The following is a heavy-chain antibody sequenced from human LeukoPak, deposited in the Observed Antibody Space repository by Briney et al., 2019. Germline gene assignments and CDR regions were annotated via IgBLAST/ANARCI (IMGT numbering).Heavy chain of an antibody. CDR3: ASLRPNFPEDP. CDR1: GFTVSSNY. V-gene: IGHV3-66*01. CDR2: ICRGGST. D-gene: IGHD3-16*01. J-gene: IGHJ5*02. Sequence: GGSLRLSCAASGFTVSSNYMSWVRQAPGKGLEWVSVICRGGSTYYADSVQGRFTISRDNSKNALYLQMNSLRAEDTAVYYCASLRPNFPEDPWGQRTLVTVSS.